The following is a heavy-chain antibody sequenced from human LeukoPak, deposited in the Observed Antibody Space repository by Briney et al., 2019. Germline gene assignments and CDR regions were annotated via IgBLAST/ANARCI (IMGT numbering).Heavy chain of an antibody. CDR1: GFTFSSYS. CDR2: ISSSSSYI. D-gene: IGHD1-26*01. CDR3: ARDEWIVGAPRTTNYFDY. V-gene: IGHV3-21*01. J-gene: IGHJ4*02. Sequence: GGSLRLSCAASGFTFSSYSMNWARQAPGKGLEWVSSISSSSSYIYYADSVKGRFTISRDNAKNSLYLQMNSLRVEDTAVYYCARDEWIVGAPRTTNYFDYWGQGTLVTVSS.